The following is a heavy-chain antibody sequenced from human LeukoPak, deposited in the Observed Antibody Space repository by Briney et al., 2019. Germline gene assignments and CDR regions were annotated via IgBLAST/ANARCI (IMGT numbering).Heavy chain of an antibody. D-gene: IGHD2/OR15-2a*01. J-gene: IGHJ4*02. V-gene: IGHV1-2*02. CDR3: STEDKYCTTSTCGDS. CDR1: GYTFSDYY. CDR2: IIPHSGGT. Sequence: ASVKVACKTSGYTFSDYYIHWVQQAPGQGLEWMGYIIPHSGGTTYAQKFQGRVTMTRDTSISAAYLDLSGLRSDDTAVYYCSTEDKYCTTSTCGDSWGQGTLVTVSS.